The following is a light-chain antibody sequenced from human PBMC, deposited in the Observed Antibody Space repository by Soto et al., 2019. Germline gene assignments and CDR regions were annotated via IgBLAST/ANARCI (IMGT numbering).Light chain of an antibody. Sequence: DIQMTQSPSTLSASVGDRVTITFRASQSLTSWLAWYQQKPGKAPKLLIYKASSLESGVPSRFSGSESGTEFTLTISSLQPDDFAAYYCQQYKNYPLTFGGGTMVEIK. J-gene: IGKJ4*01. V-gene: IGKV1-5*03. CDR2: KAS. CDR1: QSLTSW. CDR3: QQYKNYPLT.